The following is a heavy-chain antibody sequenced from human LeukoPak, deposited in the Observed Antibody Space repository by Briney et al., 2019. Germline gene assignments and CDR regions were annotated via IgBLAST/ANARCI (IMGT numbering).Heavy chain of an antibody. D-gene: IGHD1-1*01. CDR1: GFTFSSYG. CDR2: ISYDGSNK. CDR3: AKETTLRYFDY. V-gene: IGHV3-30*18. Sequence: GGSLRLSCAASGFTFSSYGMHWVRQAPGKVLEWVAVISYDGSNKRYADSVKGRFTISRDNSKNTVNLQMNSLRTEDTAVYYCAKETTLRYFDYWGQGTLVTVSS. J-gene: IGHJ4*02.